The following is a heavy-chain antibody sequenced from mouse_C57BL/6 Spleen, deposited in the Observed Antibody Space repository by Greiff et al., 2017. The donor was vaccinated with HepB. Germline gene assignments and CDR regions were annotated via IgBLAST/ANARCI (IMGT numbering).Heavy chain of an antibody. D-gene: IGHD3-1*01. CDR3: ARHPALGNYAMDY. CDR2: IDPSDSYT. CDR1: GYTFTSYW. Sequence: QVQLQQPGAELVKPGASVKLSCKASGYTFTSYWMQWVKQRPGQGLEWIGEIDPSDSYTNYNQKFKGKATLTVDTSSSTAYIQLSSLTSEDSAVYYCARHPALGNYAMDYWGQGTSVTVSS. J-gene: IGHJ4*01. V-gene: IGHV1-50*01.